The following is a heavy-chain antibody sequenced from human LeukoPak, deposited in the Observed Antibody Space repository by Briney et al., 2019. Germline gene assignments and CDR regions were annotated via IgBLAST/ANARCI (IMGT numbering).Heavy chain of an antibody. CDR1: GITFSTYA. J-gene: IGHJ4*02. CDR2: ISDDGSNE. Sequence: PGGSLRLSCAVSGITFSTYAMHWVRQAPGKGLEWVAVISDDGSNEFYADSVKGRFTISRDKSQNTLSLQMNSLRAEDTAVYYCARGRVYDSSPFDYWGQGTLVTVSS. CDR3: ARGRVYDSSPFDY. V-gene: IGHV3-30*04. D-gene: IGHD3-22*01.